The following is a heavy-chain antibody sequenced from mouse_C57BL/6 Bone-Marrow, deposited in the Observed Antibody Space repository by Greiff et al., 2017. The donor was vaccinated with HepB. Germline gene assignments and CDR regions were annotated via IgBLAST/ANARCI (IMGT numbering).Heavy chain of an antibody. CDR3: TSYYSKGGFAY. D-gene: IGHD2-5*01. V-gene: IGHV5-9-1*02. CDR2: ISSGGDYI. CDR1: GFTFSSYA. J-gene: IGHJ3*01. Sequence: EVQVVESGDGLVKPGGSLKLSCSASGFTFSSYAMSLVRQTPEKRLEWVAYISSGGDYIYYADTVKGRFTISRDNARNTLYLQMSSLKSEDTAMYYCTSYYSKGGFAYWGQGTLVTVSA.